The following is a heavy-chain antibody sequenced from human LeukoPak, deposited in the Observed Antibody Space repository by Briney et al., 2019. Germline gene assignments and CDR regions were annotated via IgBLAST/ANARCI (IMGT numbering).Heavy chain of an antibody. Sequence: SETLSLTCTVSGGSISSYYWSWIRQPPGKGLEWIGYIYYSGSTYYNPSLKSRVTISVDTSKNQFSLKLSSVTAADTAVYYCASVNYGDYGIEYFQHWGQGTLVTVSS. V-gene: IGHV4-59*01. CDR3: ASVNYGDYGIEYFQH. CDR1: GGSISSYY. D-gene: IGHD4-17*01. J-gene: IGHJ1*01. CDR2: IYYSGST.